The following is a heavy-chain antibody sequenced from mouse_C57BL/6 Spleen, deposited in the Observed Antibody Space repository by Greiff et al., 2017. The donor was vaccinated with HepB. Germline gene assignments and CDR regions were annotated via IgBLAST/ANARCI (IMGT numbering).Heavy chain of an antibody. J-gene: IGHJ2*01. CDR1: GFSLTSYG. Sequence: VQLKESGPGLVQPSQSLSITCTVSGFSLTSYGVHWVRQSPGKGLEWLGVIWSGGSTDYNAAFISRLSISKDNSKSQVFFKMNILQADDTAIYYCARVNYDRSYFDYWGQGTTLTVSS. D-gene: IGHD2-4*01. V-gene: IGHV2-2*01. CDR3: ARVNYDRSYFDY. CDR2: IWSGGST.